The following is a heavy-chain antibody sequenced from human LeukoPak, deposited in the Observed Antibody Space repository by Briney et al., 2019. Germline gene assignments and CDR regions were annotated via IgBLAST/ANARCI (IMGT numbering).Heavy chain of an antibody. D-gene: IGHD1-1*01. Sequence: GGSLRLSCAASGFTVSSNYMSWVRQAPGKGLEWVSVVYSGGSTYYADSVKGRFTISRDNSKNTLYLQMNSPRAEDTAVYYCARAFSSVNWNAFDYWGQGTLVTVSS. V-gene: IGHV3-66*01. CDR3: ARAFSSVNWNAFDY. J-gene: IGHJ4*02. CDR2: VYSGGST. CDR1: GFTVSSNY.